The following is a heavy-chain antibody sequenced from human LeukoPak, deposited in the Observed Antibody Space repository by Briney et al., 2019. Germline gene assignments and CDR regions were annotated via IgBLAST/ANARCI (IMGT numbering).Heavy chain of an antibody. CDR2: INPNSGGT. CDR3: ARGPMGSRHFIDY. CDR1: GGTFSSYA. V-gene: IGHV1-2*02. J-gene: IGHJ4*02. D-gene: IGHD3-10*01. Sequence: ASVKVSCKASGGTFSSYAISWVRQAPGQGLEWMGWINPNSGGTNYAQKFQGRVTMTRDTSISTADMELSRLRSDDTAVYYCARGPMGSRHFIDYWGQGTLVTVSS.